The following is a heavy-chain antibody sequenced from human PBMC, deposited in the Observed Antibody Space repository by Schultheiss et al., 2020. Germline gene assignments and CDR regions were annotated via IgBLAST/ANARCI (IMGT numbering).Heavy chain of an antibody. CDR2: ISSSSSYI. D-gene: IGHD6-13*01. Sequence: GGSLRLSCGASGFMFSSYGMYWVRQAPGKGLEWVSSISSSSSYIYYADSVKGRFTISRDNAKNSLYLQMNSLRAEDTAVYYCARAADLIAAAGKGWDYWGQGTLVTVSS. V-gene: IGHV3-21*01. J-gene: IGHJ4*02. CDR1: GFMFSSYG. CDR3: ARAADLIAAAGKGWDY.